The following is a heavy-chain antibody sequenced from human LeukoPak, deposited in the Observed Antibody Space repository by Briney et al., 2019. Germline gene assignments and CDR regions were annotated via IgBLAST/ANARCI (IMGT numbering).Heavy chain of an antibody. D-gene: IGHD2-15*01. CDR1: GFIFSGDF. CDR3: ARELSVAGYDY. V-gene: IGHV3-53*01. CDR2: IYSDGST. Sequence: GGSLRLSCAASGFIFSGDFMSWVRQAPGKGLEWVSVIYSDGSTYYADSVKGRFTISRDNSKNTLYLQMNSLRAEDTAVYYCARELSVAGYDYWGQGTLVTVSS. J-gene: IGHJ4*02.